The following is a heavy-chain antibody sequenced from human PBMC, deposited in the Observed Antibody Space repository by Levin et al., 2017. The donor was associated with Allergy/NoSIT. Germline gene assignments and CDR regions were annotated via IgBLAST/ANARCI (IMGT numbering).Heavy chain of an antibody. D-gene: IGHD6-13*01. CDR3: ARGPPKYSSSWSPGWWFDP. Sequence: GESLKISCKASGYTFTSYDINWVRQATGQGLEWMGWMNPNSGNTGYAQKFQGRVTMTRNTSISTAYMELSSLRSEDTAVYYCARGPPKYSSSWSPGWWFDPWGQGTLVTVSS. J-gene: IGHJ5*02. V-gene: IGHV1-8*01. CDR2: MNPNSGNT. CDR1: GYTFTSYD.